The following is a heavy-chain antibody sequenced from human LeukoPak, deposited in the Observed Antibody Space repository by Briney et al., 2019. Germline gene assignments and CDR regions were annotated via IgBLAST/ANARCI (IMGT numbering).Heavy chain of an antibody. D-gene: IGHD3-22*01. J-gene: IGHJ4*02. CDR3: AREAGSSGYYLLDY. V-gene: IGHV3-30*04. CDR1: GFTFSSYA. Sequence: GGSLRLSCAASGFTFSSYAMHWVRQAPGKGLEWVAVISYDGSNKYYADSVKGRFTISRDNSKNTLYLQMNSLRAEDTAVYYCAREAGSSGYYLLDYWGQGTLVTVSS. CDR2: ISYDGSNK.